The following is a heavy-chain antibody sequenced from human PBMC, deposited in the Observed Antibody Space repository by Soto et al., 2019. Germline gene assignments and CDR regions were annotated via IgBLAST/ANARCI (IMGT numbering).Heavy chain of an antibody. J-gene: IGHJ4*02. CDR3: ASPGYCSGGSCYSGFGY. Sequence: PSETLSLTCAVYGGSFSSYYWGWIRQPPGKGLEWIGSIYYSGSTYYNPSLKSRVTISVDTSKNQFSLKLSSVTAADTAVYYCASPGYCSGGSCYSGFGYWGQGTLVTVSS. V-gene: IGHV4-39*01. CDR1: GGSFSSYY. CDR2: IYYSGST. D-gene: IGHD2-15*01.